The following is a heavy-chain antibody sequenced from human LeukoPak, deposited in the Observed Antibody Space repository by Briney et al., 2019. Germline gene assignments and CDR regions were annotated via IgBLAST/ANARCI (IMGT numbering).Heavy chain of an antibody. CDR1: GGXISSYY. J-gene: IGHJ4*02. D-gene: IGHD1-26*01. V-gene: IGHV4-59*08. CDR2: VYYTGST. Sequence: SETLSLTCTVSGGXISSYYCTWIRQPPGKGLEWIAYVYYTGSTNYNPSLKSRVTISLDTSKNQFSLKLRSVTAADTAVYYCARRRGSQLYYFDYWGQGTLVTVSS. CDR3: ARRRGSQLYYFDY.